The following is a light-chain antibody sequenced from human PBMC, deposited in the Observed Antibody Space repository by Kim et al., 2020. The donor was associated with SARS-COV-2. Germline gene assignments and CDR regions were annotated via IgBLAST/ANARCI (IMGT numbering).Light chain of an antibody. J-gene: IGLJ7*01. CDR2: DVS. Sequence: QSALTQPASVSGSPGQSITISCTGTSSDVGGYNYVSWYQQHPGKAPKLMIYDVSNRPSGVSNRFSGSKSGNTASLTISGLQAQDEAEYYCSSNTSSSTWVFGGGTQLTVL. CDR3: SSNTSSSTWV. V-gene: IGLV2-14*03. CDR1: SSDVGGYNY.